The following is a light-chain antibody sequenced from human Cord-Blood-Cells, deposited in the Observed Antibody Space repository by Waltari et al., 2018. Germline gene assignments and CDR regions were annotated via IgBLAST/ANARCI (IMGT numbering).Light chain of an antibody. V-gene: IGLV2-8*01. J-gene: IGLJ1*01. CDR2: EVS. CDR1: SRDVGGYHY. Sequence: SALTQPPSASGSPGQSVTISCTGTSRDVGGYHYVSWYPQHPGKAPNLMIYEVSKRPSGVPDRFSGSKSGNTASLTVSGLQAEDEADYYCSSYAGSNNYVFGTGTKVTVL. CDR3: SSYAGSNNYV.